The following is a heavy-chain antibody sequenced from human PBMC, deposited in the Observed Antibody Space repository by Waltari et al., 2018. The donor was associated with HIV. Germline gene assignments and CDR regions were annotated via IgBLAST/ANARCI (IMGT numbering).Heavy chain of an antibody. CDR3: ATYSTYYYDSSGYYLDDY. CDR2: ISSSSSYI. J-gene: IGHJ4*02. D-gene: IGHD3-22*01. Sequence: EVQLVESGGGLVKPGGSLRLSCAASGFTFSSYSMNWVRQAPGKGLEWVSSISSSSSYIYYADSVKGRFTISRDNAKNSLYLQMNSLRAEDTAVYYCATYSTYYYDSSGYYLDDYWGQGTLVTVSS. V-gene: IGHV3-21*01. CDR1: GFTFSSYS.